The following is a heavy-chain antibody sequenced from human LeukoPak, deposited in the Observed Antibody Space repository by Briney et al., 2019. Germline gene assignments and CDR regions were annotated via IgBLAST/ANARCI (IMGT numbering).Heavy chain of an antibody. CDR1: GFAFSSYG. Sequence: GGSLRLSCAASGFAFSSYGMHWVRQAPGKGLEWVAVIWYDGSNKYYADSVKGRFTISRDNSKNTLYLQMNSLRAEDTAVYYCARDLGPYDSSGYGLDYWGQGTLVTVSS. CDR2: IWYDGSNK. CDR3: ARDLGPYDSSGYGLDY. V-gene: IGHV3-33*01. J-gene: IGHJ4*02. D-gene: IGHD3-22*01.